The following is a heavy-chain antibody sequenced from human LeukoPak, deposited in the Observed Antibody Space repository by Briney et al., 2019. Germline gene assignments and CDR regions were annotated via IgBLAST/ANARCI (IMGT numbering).Heavy chain of an antibody. J-gene: IGHJ4*02. CDR2: IYYTGAT. CDR1: GGSISSYY. CDR3: ARYGGSGWVIDN. V-gene: IGHV4-59*08. Sequence: PSETLSLTCTVSGGSISSYYWTWIRQPPGKGLEWIGYIYYTGATCYNPSLKSRVTISVDTSKKQFSLKLTSVTAADTAVYYCARYGGSGWVIDNWGQGTLVTVSS. D-gene: IGHD6-19*01.